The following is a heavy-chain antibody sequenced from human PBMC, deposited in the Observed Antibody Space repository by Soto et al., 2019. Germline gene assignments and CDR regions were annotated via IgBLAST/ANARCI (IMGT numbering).Heavy chain of an antibody. J-gene: IGHJ3*02. CDR1: GGTLSSYA. V-gene: IGHV1-69*13. CDR2: IIPIFGTA. CDR3: ARGESSGYYYVYPSDAFDI. Sequence: SVKVSCKASGGTLSSYAISWVRQAPGQGLEWMGGIIPIFGTANYAQKFQGRVTITADESTSTAYMELSSLRSEDTAVYYCARGESSGYYYVYPSDAFDIWGQGTMVTVSS. D-gene: IGHD3-22*01.